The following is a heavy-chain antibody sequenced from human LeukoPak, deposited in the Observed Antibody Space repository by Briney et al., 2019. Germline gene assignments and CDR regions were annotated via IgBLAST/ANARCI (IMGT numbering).Heavy chain of an antibody. J-gene: IGHJ4*02. CDR2: FYYSGST. Sequence: PSETLSLTCTVSGGSISSSSYYWGWIRQPPGKGLEWIGSFYYSGSTYYNPSLKSRVIISVDTSKNQFSLKLTSVTAADTAVYYCARGRYYDSSGYYLDYWGQGTLVTVSS. CDR1: GGSISSSSYY. V-gene: IGHV4-39*07. CDR3: ARGRYYDSSGYYLDY. D-gene: IGHD3-22*01.